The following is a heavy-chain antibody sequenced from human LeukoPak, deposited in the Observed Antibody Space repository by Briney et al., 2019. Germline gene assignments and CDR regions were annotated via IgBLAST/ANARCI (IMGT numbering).Heavy chain of an antibody. CDR1: GDSVSSNSAA. D-gene: IGHD1-14*01. CDR2: TYYRAKWYN. CDR3: ARQSTTNSRYYGMDV. Sequence: SQTLSLTCAISGDSVSSNSAAWNWIRQSPSRGLEWLGRTYYRAKWYNDYAVSVQSRINVKPDTSKNQFSLQLNSVTPEDTAEYYCARQSTTNSRYYGMDVWGQGTTVIASS. J-gene: IGHJ6*02. V-gene: IGHV6-1*01.